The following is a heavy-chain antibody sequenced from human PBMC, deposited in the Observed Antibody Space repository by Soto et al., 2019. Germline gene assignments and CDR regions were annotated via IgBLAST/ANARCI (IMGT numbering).Heavy chain of an antibody. Sequence: PSETLSLTCAVYGGSFSGYYWSWIRQPPGKGLEWIGEINHSGSTNYNPSLKGRVTISVDTSKNQFSLKLSSVTAADTAVYYCARGSSSWYFFFDYWGQGTLVTVSS. J-gene: IGHJ4*02. CDR1: GGSFSGYY. D-gene: IGHD6-13*01. CDR2: INHSGST. V-gene: IGHV4-34*01. CDR3: ARGSSSWYFFFDY.